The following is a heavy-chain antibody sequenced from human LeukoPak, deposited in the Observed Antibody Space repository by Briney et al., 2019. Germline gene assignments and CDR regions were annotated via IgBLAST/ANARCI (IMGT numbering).Heavy chain of an antibody. CDR1: GGSISSYY. CDR3: ARVDYYYDSSGYYVFDY. J-gene: IGHJ4*02. Sequence: PSETLSLTCTVSGGSISSYYWSWIRQPAGKGLEWIGRIYTSGSTNYNPSLKSRVTMSVDTSKNQFSLKLSSVTAADTAVYYCARVDYYYDSSGYYVFDYWGQGTLVTVSS. D-gene: IGHD3-22*01. CDR2: IYTSGST. V-gene: IGHV4-4*07.